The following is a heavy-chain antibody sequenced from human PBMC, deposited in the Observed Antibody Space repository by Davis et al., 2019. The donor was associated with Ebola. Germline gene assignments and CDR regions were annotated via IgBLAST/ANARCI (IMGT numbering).Heavy chain of an antibody. CDR1: GFSFNYYD. D-gene: IGHD2-2*02. Sequence: GESLKISCAASGFSFNYYDMNWVRQAPGKGLEWVSYISSGGSTRYYADSVKGRFTISRDNSKNTLYLQMSGLRAEDAAVYYCASGGNGICSTTSCYSYYYGMDVWGRGTTVTVSS. J-gene: IGHJ6*02. CDR2: ISSGGSTR. V-gene: IGHV3-23*01. CDR3: ASGGNGICSTTSCYSYYYGMDV.